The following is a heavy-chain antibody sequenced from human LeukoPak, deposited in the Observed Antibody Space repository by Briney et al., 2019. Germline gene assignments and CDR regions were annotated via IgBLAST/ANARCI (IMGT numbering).Heavy chain of an antibody. CDR1: GGSISSHY. D-gene: IGHD3-22*01. J-gene: IGHJ3*02. CDR2: IYYSGTT. CDR3: ARDYYDSRGEAFDI. Sequence: ASETLSLTCTVSGGSISSHYWSWIRQPPGEGLEWIGYIYYSGTTSYNPSLKSRVTISVDTSKNQFSLKLSSVTAADTAVYYCARDYYDSRGEAFDIWGLGTMVTVSS. V-gene: IGHV4-59*11.